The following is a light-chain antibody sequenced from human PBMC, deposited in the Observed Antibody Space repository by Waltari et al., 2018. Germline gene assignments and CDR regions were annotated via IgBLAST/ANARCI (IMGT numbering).Light chain of an antibody. CDR1: HSVTSDY. Sequence: ENVLTQSPGTLSLSPGERATLSCRASHSVTSDYVAWYQHKPGQAPRLLIYGAYTRATGIPDRFSASGSGSDFALTISGLEPEDFAVYYCQQYGSSPQMFGQGTKVEIK. CDR3: QQYGSSPQM. J-gene: IGKJ1*01. V-gene: IGKV3-20*01. CDR2: GAY.